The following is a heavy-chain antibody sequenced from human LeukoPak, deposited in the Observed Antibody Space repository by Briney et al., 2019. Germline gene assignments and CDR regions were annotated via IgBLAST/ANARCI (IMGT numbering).Heavy chain of an antibody. CDR2: VSYDGSNK. D-gene: IGHD6-19*01. Sequence: PGGSLRLSCATSGFTFSSYGMHWVRQAPGKGLEWVAVVSYDGSNKYYADSVKGRFTISRDNSKNTLYLQMNSLRAEDTAVYYCAREKEQWLAYYFDYWGQGTLVTVSS. CDR1: GFTFSSYG. J-gene: IGHJ4*02. V-gene: IGHV3-30*03. CDR3: AREKEQWLAYYFDY.